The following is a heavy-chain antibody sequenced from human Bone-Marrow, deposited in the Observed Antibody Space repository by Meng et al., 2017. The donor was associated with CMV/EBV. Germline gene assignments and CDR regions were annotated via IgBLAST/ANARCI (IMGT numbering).Heavy chain of an antibody. J-gene: IGHJ3*02. V-gene: IGHV1-2*02. CDR2: INPNSGGT. D-gene: IGHD1-26*01. CDR3: ARAEWEHRGRAFDI. Sequence: ASVKVSCKASGYTFTSYDINRVRQAAGQGLEWMGWINPNSGGTNYAQKFQGRVTMTRDTSISTAYMELSRLRSDDTAVYYCARAEWEHRGRAFDIWGQGTMVTVSS. CDR1: GYTFTSYD.